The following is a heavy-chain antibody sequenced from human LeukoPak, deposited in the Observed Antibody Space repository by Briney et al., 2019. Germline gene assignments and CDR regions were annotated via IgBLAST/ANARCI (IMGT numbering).Heavy chain of an antibody. CDR2: ISGGGDK. Sequence: PGGSLRLSCAASGFTFSTYAMSWVRQAPGKGLEWVTTISGGGDKQYADHVKGRFTTSRDNSKNTLYLQMNSLRAEDTAVYYCAKDPSGRITIFGVVIGDAFDIWGQGTMVTVSS. CDR3: AKDPSGRITIFGVVIGDAFDI. V-gene: IGHV3-23*01. CDR1: GFTFSTYA. J-gene: IGHJ3*02. D-gene: IGHD3-3*01.